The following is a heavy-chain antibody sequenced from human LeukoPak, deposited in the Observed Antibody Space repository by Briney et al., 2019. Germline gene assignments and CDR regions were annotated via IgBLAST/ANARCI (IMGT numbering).Heavy chain of an antibody. CDR1: GGSFSGYY. V-gene: IGHV4-34*01. D-gene: IGHD6-19*01. CDR3: ARGQRNPGGRSGWYAPYYGMDV. J-gene: IGHJ6*02. Sequence: SETLSLTCAVYGGSFSGYYWSWIRQPPGKGLEWIGEINHSGSTNYNPSLKSRVTISVDTSKNQFSLKLSSVTAADTAVYYCARGQRNPGGRSGWYAPYYGMDVWGQGTTVTVSS. CDR2: INHSGST.